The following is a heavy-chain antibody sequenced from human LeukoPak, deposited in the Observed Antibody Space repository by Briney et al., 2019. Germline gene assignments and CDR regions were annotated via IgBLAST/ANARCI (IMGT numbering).Heavy chain of an antibody. Sequence: GGSLRLSCAASGFTFSSYSMNWVRQAPGKGLEWVSSISSSSSYIYYADSVKGRFTISRDNAKNSLYLQMNSLRAEDTAVYYCASLPLPYYYYGMDVWGQGTTVTVSS. CDR3: ASLPLPYYYYGMDV. CDR1: GFTFSSYS. V-gene: IGHV3-21*01. D-gene: IGHD3-10*01. J-gene: IGHJ6*02. CDR2: ISSSSSYI.